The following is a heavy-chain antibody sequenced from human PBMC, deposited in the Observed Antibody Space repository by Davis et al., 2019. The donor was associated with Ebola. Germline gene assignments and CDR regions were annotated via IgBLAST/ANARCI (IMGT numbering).Heavy chain of an antibody. CDR1: GGTFSSYA. J-gene: IGHJ3*02. Sequence: AASVKVSCKASGGTFSSYAISWVRQAPGQGLEWMGRIIPIFGTANYAQKFQGRVTITADESTSTAYMELSSLRSEDTAVYYCAREGLRFYDAFDIWGQGTMVTVSS. V-gene: IGHV1-69*13. CDR3: AREGLRFYDAFDI. CDR2: IIPIFGTA. D-gene: IGHD4-17*01.